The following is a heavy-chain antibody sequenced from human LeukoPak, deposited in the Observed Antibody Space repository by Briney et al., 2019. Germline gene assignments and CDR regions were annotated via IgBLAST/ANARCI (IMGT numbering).Heavy chain of an antibody. J-gene: IGHJ4*02. D-gene: IGHD3-22*01. Sequence: GGSLRLSCAASGFTFSSYSMNWVRQAPGKGLEWVSAISGSGGSTYYADSVKGRFTISRDNSKNTLYLQMNSLRAEDTAVYYCAKYYYDSSGYSDYWGQGTLVTVSS. CDR3: AKYYYDSSGYSDY. V-gene: IGHV3-23*01. CDR1: GFTFSSYS. CDR2: ISGSGGST.